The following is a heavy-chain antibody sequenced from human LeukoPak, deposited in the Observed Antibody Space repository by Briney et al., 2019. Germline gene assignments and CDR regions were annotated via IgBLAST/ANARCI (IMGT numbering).Heavy chain of an antibody. Sequence: GGSLRLSCAASGFTFDDYAMHWVPHAPGKGREWGSGISWNSGSIGYADSVKGRFTISRDNAKNTLYLQMNGLRAEDMALYYCAKDIAPSIAHRGFDYWGQGTLVTVSS. CDR3: AKDIAPSIAHRGFDY. V-gene: IGHV3-9*03. CDR1: GFTFDDYA. CDR2: ISWNSGSI. J-gene: IGHJ4*02. D-gene: IGHD6-6*01.